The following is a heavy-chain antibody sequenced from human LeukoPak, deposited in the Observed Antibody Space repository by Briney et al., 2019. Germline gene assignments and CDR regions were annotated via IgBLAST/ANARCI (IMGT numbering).Heavy chain of an antibody. CDR3: ARDKGQQLVVGAFDI. CDR2: IYYSGST. D-gene: IGHD6-13*01. J-gene: IGHJ3*02. CDR1: GGSISSSSYY. V-gene: IGHV4-39*07. Sequence: PSETLSLTCTVSGGSISSSSYYWGWIRQPPGKGLEWIGSIYYSGSTYYNPSLKSRVTISVDTSKNQFSLKLSSVTAADTAVYYCARDKGQQLVVGAFDIWGQGTMVTVSS.